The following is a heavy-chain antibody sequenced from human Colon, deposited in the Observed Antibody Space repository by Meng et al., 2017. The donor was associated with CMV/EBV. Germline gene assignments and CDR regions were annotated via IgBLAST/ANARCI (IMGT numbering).Heavy chain of an antibody. J-gene: IGHJ4*02. D-gene: IGHD1-26*01. CDR2: LYYTGGT. CDR1: GGSISSSNYY. V-gene: IGHV4-39*07. CDR3: ARQRNGSYAYYLDY. Sequence: SETLSLTCTVSGGSISSSNYYWVGIRQPPGKGLAWIGSLYYTGGTNYNPSLKSRVSISVDTSKNQFSLKLSSVAAADTAVYYCARQRNGSYAYYLDYWGQGTLVTVSS.